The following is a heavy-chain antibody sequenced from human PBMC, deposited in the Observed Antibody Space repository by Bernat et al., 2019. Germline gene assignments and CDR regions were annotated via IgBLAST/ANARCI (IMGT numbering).Heavy chain of an antibody. CDR3: ARLPFTGDRGRGTFDI. J-gene: IGHJ3*02. CDR1: GGSMSSTSYY. V-gene: IGHV4-39*01. CDR2: ISYTGSP. D-gene: IGHD7-27*01. Sequence: QLQVQESGPGLVKPSETLSLTCTVSGGSMSSTSYYWGWTRQPPGKGLDWIGSISYTGSPYYNPSLESRVIISVDTSKKQFSLDLTSVTAADTAVYYCARLPFTGDRGRGTFDIWGQGTMVTVSS.